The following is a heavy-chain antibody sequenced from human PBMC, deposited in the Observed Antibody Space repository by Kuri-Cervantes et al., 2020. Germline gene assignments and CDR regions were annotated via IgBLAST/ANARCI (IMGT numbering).Heavy chain of an antibody. D-gene: IGHD2-15*01. J-gene: IGHJ3*02. V-gene: IGHV3-30*03. Sequence: LSLTCAASGFTFSSYGMHWVRQAPGKGLEWVAVISYDGSNKYYADSVKGRFTISRDNSKNTLYLQMNSLRAEDTAVYYCARGFGGHTQPDAFDIWGQGTMVTVSS. CDR3: ARGFGGHTQPDAFDI. CDR1: GFTFSSYG. CDR2: ISYDGSNK.